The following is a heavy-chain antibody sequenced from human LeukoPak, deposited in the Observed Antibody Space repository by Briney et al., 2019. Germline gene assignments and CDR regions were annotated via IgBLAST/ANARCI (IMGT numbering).Heavy chain of an antibody. Sequence: GGSLRLSCAASGFTVSSNYMSWVRQAPGKGLEWVSVIYSDGSAYYADSVKGRFAISRDNCKNTLSLQMKSLRAEDMAVYYSARPNYYDSSGYSPASPASRGTDVWGQGTTVTVSS. CDR1: GFTVSSNY. V-gene: IGHV3-66*04. CDR2: IYSDGSA. J-gene: IGHJ6*02. D-gene: IGHD3-22*01. CDR3: ARPNYYDSSGYSPASPASRGTDV.